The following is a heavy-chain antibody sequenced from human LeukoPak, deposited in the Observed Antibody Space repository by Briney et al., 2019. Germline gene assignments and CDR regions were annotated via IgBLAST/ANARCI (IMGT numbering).Heavy chain of an antibody. Sequence: PGGSLRLSCAASGFTFSSYSMNWVRQAPGKGLGWGSSIRSSSSYIYSADSVKGRFTISRDNAKNSLYLPMNSLRAEDTAVYYCARDLSRWPHGAFDIWGQGTMVTVSS. CDR2: IRSSSSYI. V-gene: IGHV3-21*01. CDR3: ARDLSRWPHGAFDI. CDR1: GFTFSSYS. J-gene: IGHJ3*02. D-gene: IGHD3-16*01.